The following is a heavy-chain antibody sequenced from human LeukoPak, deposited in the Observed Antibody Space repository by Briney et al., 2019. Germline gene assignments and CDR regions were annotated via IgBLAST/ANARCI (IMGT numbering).Heavy chain of an antibody. CDR1: GFTFSSYG. CDR2: IRYDGSNK. D-gene: IGHD3-3*01. CDR3: ARAASRFLEWLELDY. J-gene: IGHJ4*02. Sequence: PGGSLRLSCAASGFTFSSYGMHWVRQAPGKGLEWVAFIRYDGSNKYYADSVKGRFTISRDNSKNTLYLQMNSLRAEDTAVYYCARAASRFLEWLELDYWGQGTLVTVSS. V-gene: IGHV3-30*02.